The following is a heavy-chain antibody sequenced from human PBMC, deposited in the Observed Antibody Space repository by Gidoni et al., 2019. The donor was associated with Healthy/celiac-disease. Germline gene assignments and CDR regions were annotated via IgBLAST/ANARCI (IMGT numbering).Heavy chain of an antibody. D-gene: IGHD6-13*01. Sequence: QVQLVESGGGVVQPGRSLRLSCAASGFTFSSYAMHWGRQAPGKVLEWVAVISYDGSNKYYADSVKGLFTISRDNSKNTLYLQMNSLRAEDTAVYYCARKVTAAGAFDTWGQGTMVTVSS. V-gene: IGHV3-30*04. CDR2: ISYDGSNK. J-gene: IGHJ3*02. CDR1: GFTFSSYA. CDR3: ARKVTAAGAFDT.